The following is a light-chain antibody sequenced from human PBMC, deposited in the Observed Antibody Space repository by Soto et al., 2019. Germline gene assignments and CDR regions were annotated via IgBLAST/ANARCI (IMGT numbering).Light chain of an antibody. CDR2: EGG. V-gene: IGLV2-23*01. CDR3: CSFALRSTLI. Sequence: QSALTQPASVSGSPGQSITISCTGTSSDVGNYNLVSWYQQYPGKAPKLMIYEGGKRHSGVSNRFSGSKSGNTASLTISGLQAEDEAEYYCCSFALRSTLIFGGGTKVTVL. J-gene: IGLJ2*01. CDR1: SSDVGNYNL.